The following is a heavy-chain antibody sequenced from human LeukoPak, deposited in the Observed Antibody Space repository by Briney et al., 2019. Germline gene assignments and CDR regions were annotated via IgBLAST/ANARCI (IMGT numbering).Heavy chain of an antibody. CDR3: ATGIAVAGFHYYYYYGMDV. CDR2: ISWNSGSI. D-gene: IGHD6-19*01. CDR1: GFTFDDYA. J-gene: IGHJ6*02. V-gene: IGHV3-9*01. Sequence: GGSLRLSCAASGFTFDDYAMHWVRQAPGKGLEWVSGISWNSGSIGYADSVKGRFTISRDNAKNSLYLQMNSLRADDTALYYCATGIAVAGFHYYYYYGMDVWGQGTTVTVSS.